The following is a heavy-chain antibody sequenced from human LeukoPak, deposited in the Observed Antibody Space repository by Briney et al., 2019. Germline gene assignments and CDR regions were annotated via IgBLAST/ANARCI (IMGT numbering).Heavy chain of an antibody. CDR3: AKDQYYYDSSGLIR. CDR2: IRYGGNNK. Sequence: PGGSLRLSCAASGFPFSDYVMHWVRQAPGKGLEWVSVIRYGGNNKYYADSVKGRFTISRDNSKNTLYLQMNSLRAEDTAVYYCAKDQYYYDSSGLIRWGQGTLVTVSS. D-gene: IGHD3-22*01. CDR1: GFPFSDYV. J-gene: IGHJ4*02. V-gene: IGHV3-30*02.